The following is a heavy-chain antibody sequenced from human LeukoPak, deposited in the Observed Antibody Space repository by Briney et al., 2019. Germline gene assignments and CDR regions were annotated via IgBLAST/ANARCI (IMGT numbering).Heavy chain of an antibody. CDR2: INPNSGGT. D-gene: IGHD3-3*01. Sequence: ASVKVSCKASGYTFTGYYMHWVRQAPGQGLEWMGWINPNSGGTNYAQKCQGWVTMTRDTSISTAYMELSRLRSDDTAVYYCARDSVAYYDFWSGYPYYGMDVWGQGTTVTVSS. V-gene: IGHV1-2*04. J-gene: IGHJ6*02. CDR1: GYTFTGYY. CDR3: ARDSVAYYDFWSGYPYYGMDV.